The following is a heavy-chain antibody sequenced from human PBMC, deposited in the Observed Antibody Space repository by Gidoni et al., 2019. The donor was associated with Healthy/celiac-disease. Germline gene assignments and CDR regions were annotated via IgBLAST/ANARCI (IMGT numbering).Heavy chain of an antibody. CDR3: AKDAQQLVSYYYYYMDV. V-gene: IGHV3-30*18. J-gene: IGHJ6*03. CDR2: ISYDGINK. Sequence: QVQLVESGGGVVQPGRSLRLSCASSGFTFSSYGIHWVRQAPGKGLEWVSVISYDGINKYYADSVKGRFTISIDNSKNTLYLQMNSLRAEDTAVYYCAKDAQQLVSYYYYYMDVWGKGTTVTVSS. D-gene: IGHD6-6*01. CDR1: GFTFSSYG.